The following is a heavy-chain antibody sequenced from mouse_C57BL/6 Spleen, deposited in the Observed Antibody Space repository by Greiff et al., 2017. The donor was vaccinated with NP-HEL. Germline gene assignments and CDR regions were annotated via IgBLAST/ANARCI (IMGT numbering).Heavy chain of an antibody. CDR2: IDPSDSYT. V-gene: IGHV1-50*01. CDR3: ARNLGAY. J-gene: IGHJ3*01. CDR1: GYTFTSYW. Sequence: QVQLQQPGAELVKPGASVKLSCKASGYTFTSYWMQWVKQRPGQGLEWIGEIDPSDSYTNYNQKFKGKATLTVDTSSSTAYMQLSSLTSEDSAVYYCARNLGAYWGQGTLVTVSA.